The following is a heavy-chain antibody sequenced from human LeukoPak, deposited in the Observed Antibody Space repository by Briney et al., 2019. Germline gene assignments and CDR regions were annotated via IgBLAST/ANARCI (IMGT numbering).Heavy chain of an antibody. Sequence: PGGSLRLSCAASGFTFSDYYMSWIRHAPGKGLEWVSYISSSGSTIYYADSVKGRFTISRDNAKNSLYLQMNSLRAEDTAVYYCARAPLAMVNPVDYWGQGTLVTVSS. CDR3: ARAPLAMVNPVDY. V-gene: IGHV3-11*01. CDR1: GFTFSDYY. D-gene: IGHD5-18*01. CDR2: ISSSGSTI. J-gene: IGHJ4*02.